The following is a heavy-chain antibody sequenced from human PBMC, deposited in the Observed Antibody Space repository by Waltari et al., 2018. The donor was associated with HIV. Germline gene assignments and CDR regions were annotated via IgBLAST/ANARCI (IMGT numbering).Heavy chain of an antibody. CDR3: VKSMRDLRPSAFDL. CDR1: GLNFRTFA. CDR2: LSGSGSTA. J-gene: IGHJ3*01. Sequence: EVQLLESGGGLVQPGGSLRLHCAASGLNFRTFAMSRVRQAPGKGPEWVSALSGSGSTASYADTVKGRFTISRDFSNNTLSLQMNNLRAEDTAVYFCVKSMRDLRPSAFDLWGQGTMVAISS. D-gene: IGHD2-8*01. V-gene: IGHV3-23*01.